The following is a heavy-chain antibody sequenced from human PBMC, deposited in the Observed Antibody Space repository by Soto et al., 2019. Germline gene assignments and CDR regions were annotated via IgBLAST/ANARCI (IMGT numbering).Heavy chain of an antibody. J-gene: IGHJ4*02. CDR3: AKDGGGGTYYDFWSGYPSYFDY. V-gene: IGHV3-30*18. CDR1: GFTFSSYG. CDR2: ISYDGSNK. D-gene: IGHD3-3*01. Sequence: TGGSLRLSCAASGFTFSSYGMHWVRQAPGKGLEWVAVISYDGSNKYYADSVKGRFTISRDNSKNTLYLQMNSLRAEDTAVYYCAKDGGGGTYYDFWSGYPSYFDYWGQGTLVTVSS.